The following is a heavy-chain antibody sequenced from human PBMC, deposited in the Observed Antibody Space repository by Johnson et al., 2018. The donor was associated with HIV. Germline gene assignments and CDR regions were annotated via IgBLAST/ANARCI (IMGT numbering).Heavy chain of an antibody. CDR1: GFTLSSYP. J-gene: IGHJ3*02. D-gene: IGHD2-2*01. Sequence: QVQLVESGGGVVQPGRSLRLSCAASGFTLSSYPMHWVRQAPGKGLEWVAVISFDGSKKYYADSVKGRFTISRDNSKNILNLQMNSQRAEDTAVYYCARDRCSSTSCIDAFDIWGQGTMVTVSS. CDR3: ARDRCSSTSCIDAFDI. V-gene: IGHV3-30*04. CDR2: ISFDGSKK.